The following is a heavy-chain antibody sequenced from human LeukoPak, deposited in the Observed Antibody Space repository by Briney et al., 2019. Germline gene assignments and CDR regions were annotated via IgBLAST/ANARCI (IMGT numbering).Heavy chain of an antibody. CDR2: IYISGST. V-gene: IGHV4-61*02. D-gene: IGHD4-17*01. Sequence: SETLSLTCTVSGGSISSASYYWSWIRQPAGKGLEWIGRIYISGSTNYNPSLKSRVTISVDPSKNQFSLKLSSVTAADTAVYYCAREREGPYGYLDYWGQGTLVTVSS. J-gene: IGHJ4*02. CDR3: AREREGPYGYLDY. CDR1: GGSISSASYY.